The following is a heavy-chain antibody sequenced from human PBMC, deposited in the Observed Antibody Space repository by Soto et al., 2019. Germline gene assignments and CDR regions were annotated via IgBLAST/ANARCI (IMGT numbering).Heavy chain of an antibody. CDR2: INRDGSST. CDR1: GFTFSSYW. V-gene: IGHV3-74*01. D-gene: IGHD6-19*01. Sequence: GGSLRLSCAASGFTFSSYWMHWVRQAPGKGLVWVSRINRDGSSTSYADSVKGRFTISRDNAKNTLYLQMNSLRAEDTAVYYCATFWGDGSGWYYYYYYYYMDVWGKGTTVTVSS. CDR3: ATFWGDGSGWYYYYYYYYMDV. J-gene: IGHJ6*03.